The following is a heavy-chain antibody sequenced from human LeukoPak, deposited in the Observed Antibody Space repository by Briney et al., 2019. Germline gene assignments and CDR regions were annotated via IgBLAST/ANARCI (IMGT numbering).Heavy chain of an antibody. D-gene: IGHD5-24*01. CDR1: EFTFSSYH. J-gene: IGHJ5*02. CDR2: ISSSTSYI. CDR3: AIGLLGGYNSAWFDP. V-gene: IGHV3-21*01. Sequence: RSGGSLRLSCAASEFTFSSYHMNWVRQAPGKGLEWVSFISSSTSYIYYADSVKGRFTISRDNAKNSLYLQMNSLRVEDTAVYYCAIGLLGGYNSAWFDPWGQGTLVTVSS.